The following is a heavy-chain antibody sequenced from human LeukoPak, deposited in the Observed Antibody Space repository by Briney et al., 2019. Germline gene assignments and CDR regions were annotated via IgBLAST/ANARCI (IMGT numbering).Heavy chain of an antibody. D-gene: IGHD4-23*01. CDR1: GFTISSYA. CDR2: ISSDGKST. J-gene: IGHJ4*02. CDR3: VKDRWVDY. Sequence: GGSLRLSCSVSGFTISSYAMHWVRQAPGKRLEYVSGISSDGKSTYYVDSAKGRFTISRDNSKNTLYLQMSSLRAEDTAVYYCVKDRWVDYWGQGTLVTVSS. V-gene: IGHV3-64D*09.